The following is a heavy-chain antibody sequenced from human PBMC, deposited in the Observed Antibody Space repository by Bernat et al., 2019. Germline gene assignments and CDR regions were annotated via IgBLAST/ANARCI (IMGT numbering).Heavy chain of an antibody. J-gene: IGHJ3*02. V-gene: IGHV3-7*03. CDR1: GFTFSSYW. CDR3: ARYYDYIWGSSRLKGAFDI. Sequence: EVQLVESGGGLVQPGGSLRLSCAASGFTFSSYWMSWVGQAPGKGLEWVANIKQDGSEKYYVDSVKGRFTISRDNAKNSLYLQMNSLRAEDTAVYYCARYYDYIWGSSRLKGAFDIWGQGTMVTVSS. CDR2: IKQDGSEK. D-gene: IGHD3-16*02.